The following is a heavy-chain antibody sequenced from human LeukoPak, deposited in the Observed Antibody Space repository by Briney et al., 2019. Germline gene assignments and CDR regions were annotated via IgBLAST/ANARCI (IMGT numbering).Heavy chain of an antibody. V-gene: IGHV3-74*01. Sequence: PGGSLRLSCAASGFTFSPYWMHWVRQAPGKGRVWVSHINSGGRSTSYADSVKGRFTISRDNAKNTVFLPMPSLRADDPAVYYCARSSGGTYYFDYWGQGTLVTVSS. CDR2: INSGGRST. CDR3: ARSSGGTYYFDY. CDR1: GFTFSPYW. J-gene: IGHJ4*02. D-gene: IGHD1-26*01.